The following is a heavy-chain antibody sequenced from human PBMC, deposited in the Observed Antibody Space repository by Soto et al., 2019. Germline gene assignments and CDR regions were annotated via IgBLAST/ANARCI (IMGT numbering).Heavy chain of an antibody. CDR3: AKAMTSSWTLSS. CDR2: MSGSGCNT. D-gene: IGHD6-13*01. CDR1: GFTFSNYA. V-gene: IGHV3-23*01. Sequence: EVQLLESGGCLVQPGGSLRLPCAASGFTFSNYAMSWVRQAPGKGLEWVSGMSGSGCNTYYTDSVKGRFTISRDNSKNTLYLQMNSLRAEDTAVYYCAKAMTSSWTLSSWGQGTLVTVSS. J-gene: IGHJ5*02.